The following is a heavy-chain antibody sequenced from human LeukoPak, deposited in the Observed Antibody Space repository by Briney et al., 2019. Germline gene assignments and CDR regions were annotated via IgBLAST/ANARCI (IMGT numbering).Heavy chain of an antibody. CDR1: GFTLRRYW. V-gene: IGHV3-7*01. D-gene: IGHD3-22*01. CDR3: VRDPHYDSSGYYLYFGS. Sequence: PGGSLRLSCAASGFTLRRYWMSWVRQAPGKGLEWVANIQQGGGEKYYVDSVKGRFTISRDNAKNSLYLQMNSLRAEDTAVYYCVRDPHYDSSGYYLYFGSWGQGTLVTVSS. CDR2: IQQGGGEK. J-gene: IGHJ4*02.